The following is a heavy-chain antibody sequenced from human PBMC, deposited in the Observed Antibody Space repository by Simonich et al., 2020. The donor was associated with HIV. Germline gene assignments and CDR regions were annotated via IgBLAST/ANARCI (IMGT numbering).Heavy chain of an antibody. CDR2: ISYDGSK. V-gene: IGHV3-30*07. J-gene: IGHJ4*02. CDR3: ARGDRGWYGGHFDY. CDR1: GFTFSSYA. Sequence: LVASGGGVVQPGRSLRLSCAASGFTFSSYAMHWVRQAPGKGLEWVAVISYDGSKHYADSVKGRFTISRDQSKNALYLQMNSLRAEDTAVYYGARGDRGWYGGHFDYWGPGTLVTVSS. D-gene: IGHD6-19*01.